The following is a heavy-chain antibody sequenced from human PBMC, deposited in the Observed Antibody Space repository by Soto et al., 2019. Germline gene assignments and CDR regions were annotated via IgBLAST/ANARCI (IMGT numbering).Heavy chain of an antibody. Sequence: EVQLVESGGGLVQPGGSLRLSCAASGFTFSSYWMSWVRQAPGKGLEWVANIKQDGSEKYYVDSVKVRFTISRDNAKNSLYLQMNSLRAEDTAVYYCVLMVLSGMDVWGQGTTVTVSS. CDR3: VLMVLSGMDV. CDR1: GFTFSSYW. V-gene: IGHV3-7*05. J-gene: IGHJ6*02. D-gene: IGHD2-8*01. CDR2: IKQDGSEK.